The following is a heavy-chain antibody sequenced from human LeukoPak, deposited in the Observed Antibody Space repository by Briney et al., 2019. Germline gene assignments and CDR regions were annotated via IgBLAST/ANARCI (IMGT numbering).Heavy chain of an antibody. J-gene: IGHJ5*02. V-gene: IGHV4-59*01. Sequence: SETLSLTSTVSGGSNSSYYWSWIRQPPGKGLEWIGYIYYSGSTNYNPSLKSRVTISVDTSKNQFSLRLSSVTAADTAVYYCARGDYYYGSGSYYHWGQGTLVTVSS. CDR3: ARGDYYYGSGSYYH. D-gene: IGHD3-10*01. CDR1: GGSNSSYY. CDR2: IYYSGST.